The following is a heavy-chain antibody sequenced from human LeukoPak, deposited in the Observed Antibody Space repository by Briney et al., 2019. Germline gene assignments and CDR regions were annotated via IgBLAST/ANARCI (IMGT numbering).Heavy chain of an antibody. D-gene: IGHD6-19*01. CDR1: GGSISSYY. CDR2: IYYSGST. Sequence: SETLSLTCTVSGGSISSYYWSWIRQPPGKGLEWIGYIYYSGSTNYNPSLKSRVTISVDTSKNQFSLKLSSVTAADTAVYYCARENIVYSSGWNYYYYGMDVWGQGTTVTVSS. V-gene: IGHV4-59*12. J-gene: IGHJ6*02. CDR3: ARENIVYSSGWNYYYYGMDV.